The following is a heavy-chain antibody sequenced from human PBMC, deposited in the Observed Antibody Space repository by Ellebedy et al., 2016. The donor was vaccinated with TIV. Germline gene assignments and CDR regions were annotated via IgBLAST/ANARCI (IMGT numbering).Heavy chain of an antibody. Sequence: GGSLRLPXAASGFSFNTFFMSWVRHSPWRGLEWVSTISAGSDTTRFADSVKGRFTISRDNSKNTVYLRMNDLRAEDTAVYYCRQGHYADYWGQGTLVTVSS. CDR3: RQGHYADY. J-gene: IGHJ4*02. CDR1: GFSFNTFF. V-gene: IGHV3-23*01. CDR2: ISAGSDTT.